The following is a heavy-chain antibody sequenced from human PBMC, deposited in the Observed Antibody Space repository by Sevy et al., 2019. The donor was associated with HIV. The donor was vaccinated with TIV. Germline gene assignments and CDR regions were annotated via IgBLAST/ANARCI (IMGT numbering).Heavy chain of an antibody. CDR3: AREWGGASRSFDY. CDR2: IYSSGIS. Sequence: SETLSLTCTVSSGSISTFYWSWIRQPPGKGLEWIGYIYSSGISNFNPSLKSRVTISLDTSKSQFSLKLTSVTAADTAVYYCAREWGGASRSFDYWGQGTLVTVSS. J-gene: IGHJ4*02. V-gene: IGHV4-59*13. CDR1: SGSISTFY. D-gene: IGHD3-16*01.